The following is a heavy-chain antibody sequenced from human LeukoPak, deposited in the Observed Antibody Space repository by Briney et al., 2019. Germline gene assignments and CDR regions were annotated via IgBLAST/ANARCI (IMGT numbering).Heavy chain of an antibody. V-gene: IGHV1-69*04. D-gene: IGHD3-10*01. CDR1: GGTFSSYA. Sequence: GASVKVSCKASGGTFSSYAISWVRQAPGQGLEWMGRIIPILGIANYALKFQGRVTITADKSTSTAYMELSSLRSEDTAVYYCASIYGSGRTLDYWGQGTLVTVSS. J-gene: IGHJ4*02. CDR3: ASIYGSGRTLDY. CDR2: IIPILGIA.